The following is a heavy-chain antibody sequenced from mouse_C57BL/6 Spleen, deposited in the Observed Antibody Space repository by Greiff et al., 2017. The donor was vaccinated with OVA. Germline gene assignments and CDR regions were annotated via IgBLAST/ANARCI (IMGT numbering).Heavy chain of an antibody. J-gene: IGHJ4*01. CDR1: GFTFSSYA. CDR3: TRTGDGYYDYAMDY. Sequence: EVKLMESGEGLVKPGGSLKLSCAASGFTFSSYAMSWVRQTPEKRLEWVAYISSGGDYIYYADTVKGRFTISRDNARNTLYLQMSSLKSEDTAMYYCTRTGDGYYDYAMDYWGQGTSVTVSS. D-gene: IGHD2-3*01. V-gene: IGHV5-9-1*02. CDR2: ISSGGDYI.